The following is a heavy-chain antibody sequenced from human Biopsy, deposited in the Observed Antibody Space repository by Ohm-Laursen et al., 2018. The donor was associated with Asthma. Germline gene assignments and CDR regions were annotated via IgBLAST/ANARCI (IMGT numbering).Heavy chain of an antibody. V-gene: IGHV3-53*01. CDR1: GFAVSRDH. CDR2: IYSGGTS. D-gene: IGHD3-22*01. Sequence: SLRLSCAASGFAVSRDHMFWVRQAPGKGLEWASVIYSGGTSHAAVSVRGRFIISRDYSKNTLYLQMHSLRAEDTAVYYCAREDSSNWSHYYFDYWGQGTLVTVSS. J-gene: IGHJ4*02. CDR3: AREDSSNWSHYYFDY.